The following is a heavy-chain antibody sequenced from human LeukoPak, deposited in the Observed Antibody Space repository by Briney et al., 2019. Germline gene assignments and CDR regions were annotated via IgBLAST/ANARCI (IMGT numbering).Heavy chain of an antibody. CDR3: GRDDTGLTN. CDR1: GLTLRGHW. J-gene: IGHJ4*02. CDR2: INTDGNGK. D-gene: IGHD4-11*01. V-gene: IGHV3-7*01. Sequence: GGSLRLARVASGLTLRGHWMSWVRHPPGRGMEWMANINTDGNGKYHVDSVKGRFNISRNNAKNSLYLQMNSLRAEDTGVYYCGRDDTGLTNWGQGTLVTVSS.